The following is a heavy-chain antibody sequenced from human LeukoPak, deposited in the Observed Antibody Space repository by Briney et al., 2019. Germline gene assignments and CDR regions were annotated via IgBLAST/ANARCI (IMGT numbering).Heavy chain of an antibody. CDR3: AKLSGAPYYYDSSGYDY. CDR1: GFTFSSYA. Sequence: GGSLRLSCAASGFTFSSYAMSWVRQAPGKGLEWVSAISSSGGSTYYADSVKGRFTISRDNSKNTLYLQMNSLRAEDTAVYYCAKLSGAPYYYDSSGYDYWGQGTLVTVSS. D-gene: IGHD3-22*01. V-gene: IGHV3-23*01. J-gene: IGHJ4*02. CDR2: ISSSGGST.